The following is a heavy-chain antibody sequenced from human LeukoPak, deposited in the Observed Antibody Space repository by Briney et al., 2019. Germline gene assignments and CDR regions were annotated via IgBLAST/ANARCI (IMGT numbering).Heavy chain of an antibody. Sequence: GASVKVSCKASGYTFTSYGISWVRQAPGQGLEWMGGMNPNSGNTGYAQKFQGRVTMTRNTSISTAYMELSSLRAEDTAVYYCARDGGVRDTAIYAFDIWGQGTMVTVSS. D-gene: IGHD5-18*01. CDR3: ARDGGVRDTAIYAFDI. V-gene: IGHV1-8*02. CDR1: GYTFTSYG. J-gene: IGHJ3*02. CDR2: MNPNSGNT.